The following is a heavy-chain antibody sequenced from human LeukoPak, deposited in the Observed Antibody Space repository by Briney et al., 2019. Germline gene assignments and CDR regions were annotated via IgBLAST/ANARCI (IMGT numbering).Heavy chain of an antibody. D-gene: IGHD6-13*01. J-gene: IGHJ4*02. CDR1: GYTFTSYD. CDR3: ARMIQQQLAGY. V-gene: IGHV1-8*01. CDR2: MNPNSGNT. Sequence: ASVKVSCKASGYTFTSYDINWVRQATGQGLEWMGWMNPNSGNTGYAQKFQGRVTITADKSTSTAYMELSSLRSEDTAVYYCARMIQQQLAGYWGQGTLVTVSS.